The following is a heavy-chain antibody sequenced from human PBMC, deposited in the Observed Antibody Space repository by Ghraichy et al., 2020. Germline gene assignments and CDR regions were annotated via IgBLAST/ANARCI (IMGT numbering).Heavy chain of an antibody. CDR1: GGSVSSDDCY. CDR3: ARVSSSWYNHFDY. Sequence: SETLSLTCTVSGGSVSSDDCYWSWIRQPPGKGLEWIGFIYDSGTTYYNASLNSRLTISVDTSKNQFSLRLRSVTAADTAVYFCARVSSSWYNHFDYWGQGTLVTVSS. V-gene: IGHV4-30-4*01. D-gene: IGHD6-13*01. CDR2: IYDSGTT. J-gene: IGHJ4*02.